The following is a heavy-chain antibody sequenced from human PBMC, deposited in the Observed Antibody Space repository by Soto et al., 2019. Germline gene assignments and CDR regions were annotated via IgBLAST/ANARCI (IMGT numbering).Heavy chain of an antibody. CDR3: ARVDAYNQPNFGY. J-gene: IGHJ4*02. Sequence: QVQLVQSGAEVKKPGASVKVSCKASGYTFTSYTITWVRQAPGQGLEWMGWSNPYNSNTNYAQKFQDRVTMTTDTSKSPAYMELRSLRSDDTAVYYCARVDAYNQPNFGYWGQGTLVTVSS. V-gene: IGHV1-18*01. CDR2: SNPYNSNT. D-gene: IGHD1-1*01. CDR1: GYTFTSYT.